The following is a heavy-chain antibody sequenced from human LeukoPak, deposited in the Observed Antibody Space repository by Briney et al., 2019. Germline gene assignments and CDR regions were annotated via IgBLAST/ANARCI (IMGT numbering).Heavy chain of an antibody. CDR3: ARGLVLTYYYFES. CDR1: GFTVSSNY. D-gene: IGHD2-8*02. Sequence: GGSLRLSCAASGFTVSSNYMTWVRQAPGKGLEWVSVILGGGGTYYADSVKGRFTISRDNSKNTLYLQMNSLRAEDTAVYYCARGLVLTYYYFESWGPGNLVTVSS. CDR2: ILGGGGT. V-gene: IGHV3-66*01. J-gene: IGHJ4*02.